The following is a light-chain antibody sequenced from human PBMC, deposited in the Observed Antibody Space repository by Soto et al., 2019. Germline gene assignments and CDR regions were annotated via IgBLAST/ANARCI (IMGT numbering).Light chain of an antibody. CDR3: QQRSNWPST. V-gene: IGKV3-11*01. CDR2: DAS. CDR1: ESVSGY. Sequence: DIVLTQSPATLSLSPGNTATLSCRASESVSGYLAWYQQKPGQAPRLLIYDASNRATGIPARFSGSGSGTDFTLTITSLEPEDFAVYYCQQRSNWPSTFGGGTKVEI. J-gene: IGKJ4*01.